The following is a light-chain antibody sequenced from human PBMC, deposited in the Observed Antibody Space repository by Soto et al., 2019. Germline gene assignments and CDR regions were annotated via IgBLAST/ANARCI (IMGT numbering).Light chain of an antibody. CDR2: DTS. CDR1: QSVSSSY. Sequence: EIVLTQSPGTLSLSPGERATLSCRASQSVSSSYLAWYQQKPGQAPRLLIYDTSSRATGIPDRFSGSGSGTEFTLTISSLQPDDFATYYCQQYNSYSTFGQGTKVEIK. V-gene: IGKV3-20*01. J-gene: IGKJ1*01. CDR3: QQYNSYST.